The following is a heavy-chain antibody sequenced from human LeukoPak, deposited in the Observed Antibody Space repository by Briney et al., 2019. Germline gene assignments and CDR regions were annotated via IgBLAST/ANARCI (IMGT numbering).Heavy chain of an antibody. V-gene: IGHV5-51*01. CDR2: IYPGDSDA. D-gene: IGHD2-8*02. Sequence: GESLKISCKASGYSFTTYWIGWVRQMPGKGLEWMGIIYPGDSDARYNPSFQGQVTISVDTSITTAHLQWSSLKASDTAIYYRAISLGLSDTYWDFWGQGTLVTVTS. J-gene: IGHJ4*02. CDR1: GYSFTTYW. CDR3: AISLGLSDTYWDF.